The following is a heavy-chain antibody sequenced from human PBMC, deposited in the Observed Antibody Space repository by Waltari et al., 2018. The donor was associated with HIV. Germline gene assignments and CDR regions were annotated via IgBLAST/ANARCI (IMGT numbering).Heavy chain of an antibody. CDR1: GFIFSDSG. CDR2: ISYDASDQ. Sequence: QLVESGGGVVQPGRSLRLTCAASGFIFSDSGLHWVRQAPGKGLEWLTFISYDASDQYYAKSVKGRFTISRDNSKKTVFLEMNNLKIEDTAIYFCAKAPTTSTALVQGSWGQGTLVIVSS. CDR3: AKAPTTSTALVQGS. V-gene: IGHV3-30*18. D-gene: IGHD5-18*01. J-gene: IGHJ5*02.